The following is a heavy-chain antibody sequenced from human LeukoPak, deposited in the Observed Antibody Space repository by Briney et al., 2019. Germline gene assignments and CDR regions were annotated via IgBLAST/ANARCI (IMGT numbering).Heavy chain of an antibody. Sequence: SGTTLVNPTQTLTLTCTFSGFSLSTSGMRVSWIRQPPGKALERLARMDWDDDKFYSTSLKTRLTISKDTSKNQVVLTITNMDPVDTATYYCARIPYHCGGGSCYSFFDYWGQGTLVTVSS. V-gene: IGHV2-70*04. D-gene: IGHD2-15*01. J-gene: IGHJ4*02. CDR2: MDWDDDK. CDR1: GFSLSTSGMR. CDR3: ARIPYHCGGGSCYSFFDY.